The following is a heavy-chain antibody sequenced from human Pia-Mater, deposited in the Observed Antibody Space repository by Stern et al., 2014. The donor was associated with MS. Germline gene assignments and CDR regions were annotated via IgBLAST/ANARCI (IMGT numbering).Heavy chain of an antibody. D-gene: IGHD6-6*01. CDR2: INTKTGNP. CDR1: GYNLTTYA. V-gene: IGHV7-4-1*02. CDR3: ATWGAGSSTPLFY. Sequence: QDQLVQSGSELKKPGASVKVSCRASGYNLTTYAINWVRQAPGQGLEWMGWINTKTGNPTFAQGFTGRFVFSLDTSINTAFLQISSLKAEDSALYYCATWGAGSSTPLFYWGQGTLVTVSS. J-gene: IGHJ4*02.